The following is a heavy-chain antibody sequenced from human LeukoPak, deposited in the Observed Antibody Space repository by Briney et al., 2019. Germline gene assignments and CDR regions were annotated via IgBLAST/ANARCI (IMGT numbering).Heavy chain of an antibody. CDR2: ISYDGSNK. CDR1: GFTFSSYA. CDR3: AKESPLGELSFFDY. J-gene: IGHJ4*02. V-gene: IGHV3-30*04. D-gene: IGHD3-16*02. Sequence: GGSLRLSCAASGFTFSSYAMHWVRQAPGKGLEWVAVISYDGSNKYYADSVKGRFTISRDNSKNTLYLQMNSLRAEDTAVYYCAKESPLGELSFFDYWGQGTLVTVSS.